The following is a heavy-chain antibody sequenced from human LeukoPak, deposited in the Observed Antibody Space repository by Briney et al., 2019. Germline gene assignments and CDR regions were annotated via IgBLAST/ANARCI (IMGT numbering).Heavy chain of an antibody. D-gene: IGHD5-18*01. V-gene: IGHV7-4-1*02. CDR1: GYISTSIA. Sequence: ASVKVSCKASGYISTSIAVNWVRQAPGQGLEWMGWINTNTGNPRYAQGFTGRFVFSLDTSVSTAYLQISTLKAEDTAVYYCARGYSHDREGAFDIWGQGTMVTVSS. CDR3: ARGYSHDREGAFDI. CDR2: INTNTGNP. J-gene: IGHJ3*02.